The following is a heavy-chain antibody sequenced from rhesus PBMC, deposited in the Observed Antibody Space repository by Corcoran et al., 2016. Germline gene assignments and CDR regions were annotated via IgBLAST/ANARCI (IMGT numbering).Heavy chain of an antibody. CDR2: IYGSSGST. CDR3: ARDSSWLYFDY. V-gene: IGHV4-76*01. Sequence: QLQLQESGPGVVTPSETLSLPCAVSGYSITLGSSWSWLPQPPGQGLEWLGYIYGSSGSTNHNPSLKNRVTISKDTSKNQFPLKLSSVTAADTAVYYCARDSSWLYFDYWGQGVLVTVSS. D-gene: IGHD6-13*01. CDR1: GYSITLGSS. J-gene: IGHJ4*01.